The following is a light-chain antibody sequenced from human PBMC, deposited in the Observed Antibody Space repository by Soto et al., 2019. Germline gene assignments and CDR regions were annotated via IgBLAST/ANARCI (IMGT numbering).Light chain of an antibody. CDR2: EVS. J-gene: IGLJ3*02. V-gene: IGLV2-8*01. CDR3: SSYAGSNNLGV. CDR1: SSDIGGYNY. Sequence: QSVLTQPPSASGSPGQSVTISCTGTSSDIGGYNYVSWYQHHPGKAPKVMIYEVSKRPSGVPDRFSGSKSGNTASLTVSGLQPEDEADYYCSSYAGSNNLGVFGGGTQLTV.